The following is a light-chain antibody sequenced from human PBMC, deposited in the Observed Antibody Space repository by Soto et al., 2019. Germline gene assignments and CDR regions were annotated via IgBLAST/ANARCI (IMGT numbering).Light chain of an antibody. CDR2: AAS. J-gene: IGKJ4*01. V-gene: IGKV3-20*01. Sequence: EIVLTQSPGTLSLSPGERDTLSCRASQSVTSNYLAWYRQKPGQAPRLLIYAASNRAPGIPDRFSGSGSGTDFTLTISRLEPDDFAVYYCQQYGSSPLTLGGGTKIEIK. CDR1: QSVTSNY. CDR3: QQYGSSPLT.